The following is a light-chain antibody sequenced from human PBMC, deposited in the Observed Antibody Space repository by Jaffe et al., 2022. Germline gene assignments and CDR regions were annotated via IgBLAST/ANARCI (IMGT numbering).Light chain of an antibody. CDR3: SSYTIKRTYV. CDR1: SSDVGNTYNY. Sequence: QSALTQPASVSGSPGQSITISCTGTSSDVGNTYNYVSWYQQHPGKAPKLMVYDVSNRPSGVSNRFSGSKSGNTASLTISGLQAEDEADYYCSSYTIKRTYVFGTGTKVTVL. J-gene: IGLJ1*01. V-gene: IGLV2-14*03. CDR2: DVS.